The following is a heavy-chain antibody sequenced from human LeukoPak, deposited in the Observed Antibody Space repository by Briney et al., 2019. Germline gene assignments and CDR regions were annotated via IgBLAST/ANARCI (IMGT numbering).Heavy chain of an antibody. D-gene: IGHD3-22*01. Sequence: SETLSLACTVSGGSISSYYWSWIRQPPGKGLEWIGYIYYSGSTYYNPSLKSRVTISVDTSKNQFSLKLSSVTAADTAVYYCARDTNIYYYDSSGYSFDAFDIWGQGTMVTVSS. CDR3: ARDTNIYYYDSSGYSFDAFDI. CDR2: IYYSGST. J-gene: IGHJ3*02. V-gene: IGHV4-30-4*01. CDR1: GGSISSYY.